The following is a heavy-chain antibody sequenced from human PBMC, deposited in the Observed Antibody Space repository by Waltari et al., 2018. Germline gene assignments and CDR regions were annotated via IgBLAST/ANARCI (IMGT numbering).Heavy chain of an antibody. CDR3: AREGRSSGYE. J-gene: IGHJ4*02. V-gene: IGHV4-61*02. D-gene: IGHD5-12*01. CDR2: IYTSGST. Sequence: QVQLQESGPGLVKPSQTLSLTCTVSGGSISSGSYYWSWIRQPAGKGLEWIGRIYTSGSTNYNPSLKSRATISVDTSKNQFSLKLSSVTAADTAVYYCAREGRSSGYEWSQGTLVTVSS. CDR1: GGSISSGSYY.